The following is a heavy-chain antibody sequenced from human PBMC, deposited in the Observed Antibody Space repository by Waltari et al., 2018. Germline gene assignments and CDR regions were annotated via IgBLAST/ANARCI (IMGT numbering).Heavy chain of an antibody. V-gene: IGHV4-4*07. CDR3: ARVRAIAAGTASYYYALDV. D-gene: IGHD6-13*01. Sequence: QVQLQESGPGLVKPSETLSLTCTLSGGSINNYYWTWIRQPAGKGLEWIGRIYSSGSDTTYNPPLMSRVSSALDAATTLFVLRLTSGTAADTAVYFCARVRAIAAGTASYYYALDVRGQGTTVTVSS. J-gene: IGHJ6*02. CDR1: GGSINNYY. CDR2: IYSSGSDT.